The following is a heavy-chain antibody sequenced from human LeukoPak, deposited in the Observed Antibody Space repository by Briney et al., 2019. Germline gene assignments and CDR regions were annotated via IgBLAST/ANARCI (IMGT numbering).Heavy chain of an antibody. V-gene: IGHV3-23*01. D-gene: IGHD2-8*01. CDR1: GFNFNIHA. Sequence: GGSLRLSCLASGFNFNIHAMSWVRQAPGKGLEWVSTIGGVAVSSDYADSVRGRFSFSRDDSKNTVYLQMNSLRVEDTAVYYRVKDQFPGNGIYDPFDKWGQGTMVTVS. J-gene: IGHJ3*02. CDR3: VKDQFPGNGIYDPFDK. CDR2: IGGVAVSS.